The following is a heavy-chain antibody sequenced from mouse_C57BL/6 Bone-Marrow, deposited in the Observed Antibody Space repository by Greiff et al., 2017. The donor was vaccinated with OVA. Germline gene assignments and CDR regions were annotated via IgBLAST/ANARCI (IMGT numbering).Heavy chain of an antibody. Sequence: VHLVESGADLARPGASVKMSCKASGYTFTSYTMHWVKQRPGQGLEWIGYINPSSGYTKYNQKFKDKATLTADKSSSTAYMQLSSLTSEDSAVYYCAKSLSIVGYWGQGTTLTVSS. D-gene: IGHD2-3*01. CDR1: GYTFTSYT. CDR2: INPSSGYT. V-gene: IGHV1-4*01. J-gene: IGHJ2*01. CDR3: AKSLSIVGY.